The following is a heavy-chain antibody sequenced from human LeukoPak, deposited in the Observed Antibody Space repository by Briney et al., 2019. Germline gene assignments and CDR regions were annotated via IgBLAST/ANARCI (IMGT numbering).Heavy chain of an antibody. CDR3: TRYSSYAMDV. Sequence: GGSLRLSCAASGVTFSNYAMNWVRQAPRKGLEWVSTISSSSSYIYYADSVKGRFTISRDNAKNSLYLQMNSLTAEDTAVYYCTRYSSYAMDVWGQGTTVTVSS. D-gene: IGHD6-19*01. CDR1: GVTFSNYA. CDR2: ISSSSSYI. V-gene: IGHV3-21*01. J-gene: IGHJ6*02.